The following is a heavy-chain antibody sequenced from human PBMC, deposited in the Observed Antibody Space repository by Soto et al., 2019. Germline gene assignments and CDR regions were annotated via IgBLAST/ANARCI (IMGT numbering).Heavy chain of an antibody. CDR2: IYYSGNT. CDR3: AVASAVTHETLA. CDR1: GGSINSDAYF. V-gene: IGHV4-31*03. Sequence: QVQLQESGPGLVNPSQTLSLTCTVSGGSINSDAYFWSWVRQHPGNGLEWIGYIYYSGNTYYNPSLKSRFSISLHTSKNQFSWKLKSATAADTGVYYGAVASAVTHETLAWGQGTMVTVAS. D-gene: IGHD2-21*01. J-gene: IGHJ3*01.